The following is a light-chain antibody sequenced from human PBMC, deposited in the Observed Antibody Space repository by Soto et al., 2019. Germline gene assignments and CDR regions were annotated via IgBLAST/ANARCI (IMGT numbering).Light chain of an antibody. CDR2: GAS. J-gene: IGKJ1*01. CDR1: QSVSSNY. V-gene: IGKV3-20*01. Sequence: IVLTKSPGTLSLSPGERATLSCRASQSVSSNYLAWYQQKPGQAPRLLIYGASSRATGIPDRFSGSGSGTDFTLTISRLEPEDFAVYYCQQYGSAPGWTFGQGTKVDIK. CDR3: QQYGSAPGWT.